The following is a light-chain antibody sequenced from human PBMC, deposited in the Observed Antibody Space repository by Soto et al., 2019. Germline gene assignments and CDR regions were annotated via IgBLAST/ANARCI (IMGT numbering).Light chain of an antibody. V-gene: IGKV3-20*01. J-gene: IGKJ1*01. Sequence: EIVLTQSPGTLSLSPGERATLSCRASQSVSNSFLAWFQQKPGQAPRLLIYGASSRATGIPDRFSGSGSGTDFTLTISRLEPEDFAVYYCQQYVTSPKWTFGQGTKAEIK. CDR3: QQYVTSPKWT. CDR2: GAS. CDR1: QSVSNSF.